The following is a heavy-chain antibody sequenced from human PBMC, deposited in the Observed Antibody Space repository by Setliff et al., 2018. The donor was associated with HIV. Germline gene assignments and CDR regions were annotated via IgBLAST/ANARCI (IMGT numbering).Heavy chain of an antibody. CDR2: IDPNGGAT. CDR3: ARAGGGATDQAFDI. D-gene: IGHD2-2*01. V-gene: IGHV1-46*01. J-gene: IGHJ3*02. Sequence: SVKVSCKAFGYTVTSYFLHWVRQAPGQGLEWLGIIDPNGGATNNAQKLQGRLTVTTDTSTGTLYMELSNLRSDDSAVYYCARAGGGATDQAFDIWGQGTVVTVSS. CDR1: GYTVTSYF.